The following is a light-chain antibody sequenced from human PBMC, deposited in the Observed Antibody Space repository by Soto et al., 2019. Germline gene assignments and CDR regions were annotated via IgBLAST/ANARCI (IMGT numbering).Light chain of an antibody. CDR3: QQRSNWPPWT. CDR2: DAS. J-gene: IGKJ1*01. Sequence: EIVLTQSPATLSLSPGERATLSCRASQSVSSYLAWYQQKPGQAPRILIQDASNRATGIPARFSGSGSGTDFTLTISSLEPEDFAVYYCQQRSNWPPWTFGQGTKVEIK. V-gene: IGKV3-11*01. CDR1: QSVSSY.